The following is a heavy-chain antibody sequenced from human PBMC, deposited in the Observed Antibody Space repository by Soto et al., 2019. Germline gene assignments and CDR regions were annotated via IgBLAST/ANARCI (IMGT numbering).Heavy chain of an antibody. V-gene: IGHV4-31*03. CDR2: IYYSGST. CDR1: GGSISSGGYY. CDR3: ARQGITNFEGYYYMDV. J-gene: IGHJ6*03. D-gene: IGHD3-3*01. Sequence: PSETLSLTCTVSGGSISSGGYYWSWIRQHPGKGLEWIGYIYYSGSTYYNPSLKSRVTISVDTSKNQFSLKLSSVTAADTAVYYCARQGITNFEGYYYMDVWGKGTTVTASS.